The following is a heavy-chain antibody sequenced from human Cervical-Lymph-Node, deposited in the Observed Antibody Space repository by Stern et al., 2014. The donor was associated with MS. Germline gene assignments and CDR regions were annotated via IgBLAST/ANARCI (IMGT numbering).Heavy chain of an antibody. Sequence: QVQLQQWGAGLLKPSETLSLTCGAYGGSFSGYYWSWIRQPPGKGLEWIGEINHSGSTNYNPSLKSRVTISADTSRSQFSLKLGSVTAADTAVYYCARYNVRDWLEPWGQGTLVIVSS. CDR2: INHSGST. V-gene: IGHV4-34*01. CDR3: ARYNVRDWLEP. CDR1: GGSFSGYY. J-gene: IGHJ5*02. D-gene: IGHD5-24*01.